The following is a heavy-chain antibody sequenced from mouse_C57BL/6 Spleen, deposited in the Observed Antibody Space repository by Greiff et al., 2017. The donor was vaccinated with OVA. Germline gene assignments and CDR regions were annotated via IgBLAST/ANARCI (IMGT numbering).Heavy chain of an antibody. V-gene: IGHV2-9-1*01. D-gene: IGHD1-1*01. Sequence: QVQLKESGPGLVAPSQSLSLTCTFSGFSLTSYAISWVRQPPGQGLEWLGVIWTGGGTNYNSALNSRLSISKDNSKSKVYLNMNSLPTDDTASYYCASSCYGCSYDYSMDYWGQGTSVTVSS. CDR1: GFSLTSYA. CDR3: ASSCYGCSYDYSMDY. CDR2: IWTGGGT. J-gene: IGHJ4*01.